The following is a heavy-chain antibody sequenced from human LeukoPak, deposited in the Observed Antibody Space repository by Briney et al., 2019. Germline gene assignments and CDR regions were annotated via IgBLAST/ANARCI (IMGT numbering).Heavy chain of an antibody. CDR3: ARGFYYYGSGRPFDY. D-gene: IGHD3-10*01. CDR1: GGSFSGYY. V-gene: IGHV4-34*01. J-gene: IGHJ4*02. CDR2: INHSGST. Sequence: SETLSLTCAVYGGSFSGYYWSWIRQPPGKGLEWIGEINHSGSTNYNPSLKSRVTISVDTSKNQFSLELSSVTAADTAVYYCARGFYYYGSGRPFDYWGQGTLVTVSS.